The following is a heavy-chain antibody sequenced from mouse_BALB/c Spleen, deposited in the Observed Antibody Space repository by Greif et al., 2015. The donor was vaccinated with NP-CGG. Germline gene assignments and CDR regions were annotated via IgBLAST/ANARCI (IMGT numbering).Heavy chain of an antibody. D-gene: IGHD2-2*01. V-gene: IGHV2-9*02. CDR2: IWAGGST. Sequence: QVQLKESGPGLVAPSQSLSITCTVSGFSLTSYGVHWVRQPPGKGLEWLGVIWAGGSTNYNSALMSRLSISKDNSKSQVFLKMNSLQTDDTAMYYCAREGDYGYDGYYFDYWGQGTTLTVSS. CDR3: AREGDYGYDGYYFDY. CDR1: GFSLTSYG. J-gene: IGHJ2*01.